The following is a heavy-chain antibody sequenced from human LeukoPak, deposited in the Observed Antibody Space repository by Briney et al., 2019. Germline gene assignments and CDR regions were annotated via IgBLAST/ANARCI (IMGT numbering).Heavy chain of an antibody. V-gene: IGHV3-21*01. CDR2: ISSSSSYI. D-gene: IGHD6-19*01. CDR1: GFTFSSYS. Sequence: PGGSLRLSCAASGFTFSSYSMNWVRQAPGKGLEWVSSISSSSSYIYYTDSVKGRFTISRDNAKNSLYLQMNSLRAEDTAVYYCARDWQWLGGYYFDYWGQGTLVTVSS. CDR3: ARDWQWLGGYYFDY. J-gene: IGHJ4*02.